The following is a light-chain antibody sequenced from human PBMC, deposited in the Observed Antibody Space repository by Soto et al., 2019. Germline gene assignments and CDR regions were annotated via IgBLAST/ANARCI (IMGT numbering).Light chain of an antibody. CDR2: AAS. CDR3: QQYSSLPHT. J-gene: IGKJ2*01. Sequence: AIQMTQSPSSLSASVGDRVTITCRASQGIRNDLAWFQQKPGKAPKLLIYAASNLQSGVPARFSGSGSGTDFTLTISRLEPEDFVVYYCQQYSSLPHTFGQGTKLEVK. CDR1: QGIRND. V-gene: IGKV1-6*01.